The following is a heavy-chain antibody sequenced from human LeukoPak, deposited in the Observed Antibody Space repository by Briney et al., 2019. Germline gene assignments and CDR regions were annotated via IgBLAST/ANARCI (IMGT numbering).Heavy chain of an antibody. D-gene: IGHD3-22*01. J-gene: IGHJ4*02. CDR1: SGSINNYY. Sequence: SETLSLTCTVSSGSINNYYWSWIRQPPGKGLEWIGYIYYSGSTNYNPSLKSRVAVSVDTSKNQFSLKLSSVTAADTAVYYCAREDYGSSGYYRPCWGQGTLVTVAS. V-gene: IGHV4-59*01. CDR2: IYYSGST. CDR3: AREDYGSSGYYRPC.